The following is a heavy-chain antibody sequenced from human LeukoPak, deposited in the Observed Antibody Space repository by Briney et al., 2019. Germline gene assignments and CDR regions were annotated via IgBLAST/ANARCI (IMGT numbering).Heavy chain of an antibody. V-gene: IGHV1-3*01. J-gene: IGHJ4*02. CDR1: GYTFTSYA. Sequence: GASVKVSCKASGYTFTSYAMHWVRQAPGQRLEWMGWINAGNGNTKYSQKFQGRVTITRDTSASTAYMELSSLRSEDTAVYYCARIYCSSTSCYLPDDYWGQETLVTVSS. D-gene: IGHD2-2*01. CDR3: ARIYCSSTSCYLPDDY. CDR2: INAGNGNT.